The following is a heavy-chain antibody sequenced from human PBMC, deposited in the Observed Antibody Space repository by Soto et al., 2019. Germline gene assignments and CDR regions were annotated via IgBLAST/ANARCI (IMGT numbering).Heavy chain of an antibody. CDR3: AKARNYDVWSGITGTGWYFDL. D-gene: IGHD3-3*01. J-gene: IGHJ2*01. V-gene: IGHV4-30-2*01. CDR2: MYNSGST. CDR1: GGSISSGAFS. Sequence: QLQLQESGSGLVKPSQTLSLICAVSGGSISSGAFSWSWIRQPPGKGLEWIGYMYNSGSTYYNPSLKSRVTISVDRSKNQFSLMLSSVTAADTAVYYCAKARNYDVWSGITGTGWYFDLWGRGTLVTVSS.